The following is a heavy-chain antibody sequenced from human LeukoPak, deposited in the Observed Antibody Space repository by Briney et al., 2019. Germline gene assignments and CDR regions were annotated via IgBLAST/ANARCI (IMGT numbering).Heavy chain of an antibody. CDR1: GGSISSGDYY. Sequence: SQTLSLTCTVSGGSISSGDYYWSWIRQPPGKGLEWIGYIYYSGSTYYNPSLKSRVTISVDTSKNQFSLKLSSVTAADTAVYYCAREGAAAGEFDYWGQGTLVTVPS. V-gene: IGHV4-30-4*01. CDR3: AREGAAAGEFDY. CDR2: IYYSGST. J-gene: IGHJ4*02. D-gene: IGHD6-13*01.